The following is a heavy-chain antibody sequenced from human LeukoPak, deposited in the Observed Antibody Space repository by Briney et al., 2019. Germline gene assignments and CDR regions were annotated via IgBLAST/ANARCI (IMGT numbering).Heavy chain of an antibody. Sequence: PSETLSLTCTVSSGSVSSGSYYWSWIRQPPGKGLEWIGYIYYSGSTNYNPSLKSRVTISVDTSKNQFSLKLSSVAAADTAVYYCARDRSPEHYYDSSHWDYYYGMDVWGQGTTVTVSS. V-gene: IGHV4-61*01. D-gene: IGHD3-22*01. CDR1: SGSVSSGSYY. CDR2: IYYSGST. J-gene: IGHJ6*02. CDR3: ARDRSPEHYYDSSHWDYYYGMDV.